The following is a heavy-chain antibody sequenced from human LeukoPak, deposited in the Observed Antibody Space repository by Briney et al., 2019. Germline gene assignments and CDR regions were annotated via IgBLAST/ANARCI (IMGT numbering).Heavy chain of an antibody. CDR1: GGSISSYY. J-gene: IGHJ6*02. Sequence: SETLSLTCTVSGGSISSYYWSWIRQPAGKGVEWIGRIYTSGSTNYNPSLKSRVTMSVDTSKNQFSLKLSSVTAADTAVYYCARDIVVVPAAIPHYYGMDVWGQGTTVTVSS. CDR2: IYTSGST. D-gene: IGHD2-2*02. CDR3: ARDIVVVPAAIPHYYGMDV. V-gene: IGHV4-4*07.